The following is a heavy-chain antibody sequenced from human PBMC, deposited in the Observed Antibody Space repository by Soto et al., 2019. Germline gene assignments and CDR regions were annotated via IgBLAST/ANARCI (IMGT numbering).Heavy chain of an antibody. CDR1: GGSISSYY. Sequence: TSETLSLTCTVSGGSISSYYWSWIRQPPGKGLEWIGYIYYSGSTNYNPSLKSRVTISVDTSKNQFSLKLSSVTAADTAVYYCARDVDCSGGSCYSSHDAFDSWGQGTMVTVSS. V-gene: IGHV4-59*01. D-gene: IGHD2-15*01. CDR3: ARDVDCSGGSCYSSHDAFDS. CDR2: IYYSGST. J-gene: IGHJ3*02.